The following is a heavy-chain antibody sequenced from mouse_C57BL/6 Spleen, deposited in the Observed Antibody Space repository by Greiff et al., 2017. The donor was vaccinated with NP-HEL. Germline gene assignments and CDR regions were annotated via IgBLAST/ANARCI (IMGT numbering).Heavy chain of an antibody. CDR3: ARGGLLRDFDY. CDR2: FHPYNDDT. V-gene: IGHV1-47*01. J-gene: IGHJ2*01. Sequence: QVHVKQSGAELVKPGASVKMSCKASGYTFTTYPIEWMKQNHGKSLEWIGNFHPYNDDTKYNEKFKGKATLTVEKSSSTVYLELSRLTSEDSAVYYCARGGLLRDFDYWGQGTTLTVSS. D-gene: IGHD1-1*01. CDR1: GYTFTTYP.